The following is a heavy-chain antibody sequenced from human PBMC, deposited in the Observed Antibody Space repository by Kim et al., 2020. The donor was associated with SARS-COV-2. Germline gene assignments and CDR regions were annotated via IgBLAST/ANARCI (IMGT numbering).Heavy chain of an antibody. D-gene: IGHD4-17*01. V-gene: IGHV4-34*01. CDR2: ISHSGST. CDR3: ARGSGLLRPLDF. Sequence: SETLSLTCAVYGGSFSGYYWNWIRQPPGKGLEWIGRISHSGSTNYNPSLKSRGTISLDTSKNQFSLNVTSVTAADTAVYYCARGSGLLRPLDFWGQGTLV. J-gene: IGHJ4*02. CDR1: GGSFSGYY.